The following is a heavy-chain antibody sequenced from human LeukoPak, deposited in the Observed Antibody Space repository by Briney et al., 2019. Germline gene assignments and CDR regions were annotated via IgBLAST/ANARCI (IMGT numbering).Heavy chain of an antibody. D-gene: IGHD6-19*01. CDR1: GFTFSDYW. V-gene: IGHV3-7*01. CDR2: IKQDGSYT. CDR3: ARWRSGRSEFDY. J-gene: IGHJ4*02. Sequence: PGGSLRLSCAASGFTFSDYWMAWVRQAPGKGLEWVAHIKQDGSYTEYGDSLKGRFTTSRDNAENSLFPQMNSLRVEDTAVYYCARWRSGRSEFDYWGQGTLVTVSS.